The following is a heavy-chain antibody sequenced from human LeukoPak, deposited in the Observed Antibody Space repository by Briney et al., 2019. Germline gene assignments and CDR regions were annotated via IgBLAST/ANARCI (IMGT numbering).Heavy chain of an antibody. V-gene: IGHV3-7*01. D-gene: IGHD5-12*01. Sequence: PGGSLRLSCAASVLIFSVYWMNGVRQAPGERVEWVATISQDGSKTYYVDSVKGRFTISRDNAENSLYLQMNSLRAEDTAVYFCAREPTYEGLIYWGQGALVSVS. J-gene: IGHJ4*02. CDR2: ISQDGSKT. CDR3: AREPTYEGLIY. CDR1: VLIFSVYW.